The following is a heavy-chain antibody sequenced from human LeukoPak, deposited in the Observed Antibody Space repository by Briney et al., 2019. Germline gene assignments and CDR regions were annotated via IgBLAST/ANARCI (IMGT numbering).Heavy chain of an antibody. J-gene: IGHJ4*02. V-gene: IGHV4-59*01. CDR1: GGSISNYY. CDR3: ARVNSYVSSGYLDLRPYFDY. Sequence: SETLSLTCTVSGGSISNYYWSWIRQPPGKGLEWIGYIYYSGTTNYNPSLKSRVTMSVDTSKSQFSLKLSSVTAADTAVYYCARVNSYVSSGYLDLRPYFDYWGQGTLVTVSS. D-gene: IGHD3-22*01. CDR2: IYYSGTT.